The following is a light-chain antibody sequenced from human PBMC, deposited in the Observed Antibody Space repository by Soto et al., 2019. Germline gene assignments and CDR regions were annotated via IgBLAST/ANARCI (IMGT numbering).Light chain of an antibody. V-gene: IGLV2-14*01. Sequence: QSVLTQPASVSGSPGQSITISCTGTSSDVGGYNYVSWYQQHPGKAPKLMIYDVNNRPSGVSNRFSGSSSGNTASLTISGLQADDEADYYCSSYISSSTLVFGGGTKLTVL. J-gene: IGLJ2*01. CDR2: DVN. CDR1: SSDVGGYNY. CDR3: SSYISSSTLV.